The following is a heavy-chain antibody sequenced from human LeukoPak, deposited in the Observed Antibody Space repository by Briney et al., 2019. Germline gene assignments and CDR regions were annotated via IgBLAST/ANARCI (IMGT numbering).Heavy chain of an antibody. J-gene: IGHJ1*01. D-gene: IGHD6-13*01. V-gene: IGHV1-2*02. CDR2: MNPNSGNT. CDR1: GYTFTAYY. CDR3: ARNRQQVRYFQH. Sequence: ASVKVSCKASGYTFTAYYLHWVRQAPGQGLEWMGWMNPNSGNTNYAQKFQGRVTMTRNTSISTAYMELSSLTSEDTAVYYCARNRQQVRYFQHWGQGTLVTVSS.